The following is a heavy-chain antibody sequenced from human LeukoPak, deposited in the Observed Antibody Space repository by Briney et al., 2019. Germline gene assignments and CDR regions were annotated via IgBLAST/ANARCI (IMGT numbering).Heavy chain of an antibody. D-gene: IGHD5-18*01. CDR2: ISYDGSNK. Sequence: PGGSLRLSCAASGFTFSSYAMHWVRQAPGKGLEWVAVISYDGSNKYYADSVKGRFTISRDNSKNTLYLQMNSLRAEDTAVYYCAKDLVSGYSRTPVGGVGYWGQGTLVTVSS. J-gene: IGHJ4*02. V-gene: IGHV3-30-3*01. CDR3: AKDLVSGYSRTPVGGVGY. CDR1: GFTFSSYA.